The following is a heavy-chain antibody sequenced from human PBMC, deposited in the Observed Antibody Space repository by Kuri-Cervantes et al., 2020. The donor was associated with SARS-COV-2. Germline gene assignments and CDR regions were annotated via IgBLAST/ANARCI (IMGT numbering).Heavy chain of an antibody. CDR2: IYWDDDK. Sequence: SGPTLVKPTQTLTLTCTFSGFSLSTSGVGVGWIRQPPGKALEWLALIYWDDDKRYGPSLRSRLTITKDTSKNQVVLTMTNMDPVDTATYYCAHRRSWGGYFDYWGQGTLVTVSS. V-gene: IGHV2-5*05. J-gene: IGHJ4*02. CDR1: GFSLSTSGVG. D-gene: IGHD7-27*01. CDR3: AHRRSWGGYFDY.